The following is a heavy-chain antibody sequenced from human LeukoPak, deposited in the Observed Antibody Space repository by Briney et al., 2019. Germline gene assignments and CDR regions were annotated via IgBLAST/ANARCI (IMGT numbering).Heavy chain of an antibody. Sequence: SQTLSLTCTVSGGSISSGGYYWSWIRQHPGKGLEWIGYIYYSGSTYYDPSLKSRVTISVDTSKNQFFLKVNSVTAADTAVYYCARDPLGERWYDPWGQGTLVTVSS. CDR1: GGSISSGGYY. V-gene: IGHV4-31*03. J-gene: IGHJ5*02. D-gene: IGHD3-16*01. CDR3: ARDPLGERWYDP. CDR2: IYYSGST.